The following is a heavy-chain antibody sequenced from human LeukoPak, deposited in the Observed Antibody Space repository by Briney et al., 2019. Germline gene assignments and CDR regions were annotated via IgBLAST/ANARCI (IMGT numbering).Heavy chain of an antibody. D-gene: IGHD6-19*01. CDR3: ARNPRVMGRSWLIDY. Sequence: PSETLSLTCAVSGGSVSGSSYYWGWIRQPPGKGLEWIGNIFYTGNTYYNPSHKSRVTMSVDTSKNEFSLKLSSVTAADTAFYYCARNPRVMGRSWLIDYWGQGTLVTVSS. J-gene: IGHJ4*02. CDR2: IFYTGNT. CDR1: GGSVSGSSYY. V-gene: IGHV4-39*07.